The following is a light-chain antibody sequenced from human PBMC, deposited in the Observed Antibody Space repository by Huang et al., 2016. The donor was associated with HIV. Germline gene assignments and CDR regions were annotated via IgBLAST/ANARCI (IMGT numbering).Light chain of an antibody. CDR2: ATS. J-gene: IGKJ3*01. CDR3: QQFSDFF. V-gene: IGKV1-9*01. CDR1: QDINNN. Sequence: IQLTQFPSSLSASVGDRVSITCRASQDINNNLAWYQQKPGKAPKLLIYATSTLQNGVPSRFSGLGSGTVFILTINNLQPEDFATYYCQQFSDFFFGPGTRVDVK.